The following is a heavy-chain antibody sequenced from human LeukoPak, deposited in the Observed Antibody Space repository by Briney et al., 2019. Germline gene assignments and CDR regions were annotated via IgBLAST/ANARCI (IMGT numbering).Heavy chain of an antibody. CDR2: INHSGST. D-gene: IGHD4-11*01. CDR3: ARATTTVTTGDY. V-gene: IGHV4-34*01. J-gene: IGHJ4*02. CDR1: GGSFSSYY. Sequence: SETLSLTCAVYGGSFSSYYWSWIRQPPGKGLEWIGEINHSGSTNYNPSLKSRVTISVDTSKNQFSLKLSSVTAADTAVYYCARATTTVTTGDYWGQGTLVTVSS.